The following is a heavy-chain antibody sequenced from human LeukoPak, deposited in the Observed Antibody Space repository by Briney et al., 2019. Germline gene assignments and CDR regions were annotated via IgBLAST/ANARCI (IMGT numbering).Heavy chain of an antibody. J-gene: IGHJ6*03. CDR1: GGSISSSNW. CDR3: ARLPSRFVVPAAQNPYYYYMDV. CDR2: INHSGST. V-gene: IGHV4-4*02. Sequence: SETLSLTCAVSGGSISSSNWWSWVRQPPGKGLEWIGEINHSGSTNYNPSLKSRVTISVDTSKNQFSLKLSSVTAADTAVYYCARLPSRFVVPAAQNPYYYYMDVWGKGTTVTIFS. D-gene: IGHD2-2*01.